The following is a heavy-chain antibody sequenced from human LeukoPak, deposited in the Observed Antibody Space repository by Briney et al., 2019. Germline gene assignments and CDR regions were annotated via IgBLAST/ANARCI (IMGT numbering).Heavy chain of an antibody. CDR1: GGSISSGGYY. CDR3: AGGVYIAAAQYGY. D-gene: IGHD6-13*01. V-gene: IGHV4-61*08. J-gene: IGHJ4*02. Sequence: SETLSLTCTVSGGSISSGGYYWSWIRQHPGKGLEWIGYIYYSGTTNYNPSLKSRVTISVDTSKNQFSLKLSSVTAADTAVYYCAGGVYIAAAQYGYWGQGTLVTVSS. CDR2: IYYSGTT.